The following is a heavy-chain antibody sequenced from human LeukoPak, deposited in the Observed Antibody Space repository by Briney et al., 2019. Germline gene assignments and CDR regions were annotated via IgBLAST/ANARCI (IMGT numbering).Heavy chain of an antibody. CDR3: ARYGGERRYFDWLSTGFDH. CDR2: ISSPGRT. Sequence: SETLSLTCTVSDVSGASIYTHYWSWIRQPPGKGLEWIGYISSPGRTNYNPSLKSRVTISEDTSNNQFSLKLISVTAADTAVYYCARYGGERRYFDWLSTGFDHWGQGSLVTVSS. D-gene: IGHD3-9*01. J-gene: IGHJ4*02. CDR1: GASIYTHY. V-gene: IGHV4-59*11.